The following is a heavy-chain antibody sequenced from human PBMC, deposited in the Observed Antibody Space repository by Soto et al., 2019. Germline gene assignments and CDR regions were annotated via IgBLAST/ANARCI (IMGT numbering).Heavy chain of an antibody. CDR3: ATAPTRFAVPPALDY. V-gene: IGHV3-30*03. CDR1: GFTFSSYA. D-gene: IGHD2-2*01. J-gene: IGHJ4*02. CDR2: ISYDGRNK. Sequence: QVQLVESGGGVVQPGGSLRLSCAASGFTFSSYAMHWVRQAPGKGLEWVAGISYDGRNKFSADSVKGRFTISRDNSQNTLDQQMNSLSPEDTAVYYWATAPTRFAVPPALDYWGQGTLVTVS.